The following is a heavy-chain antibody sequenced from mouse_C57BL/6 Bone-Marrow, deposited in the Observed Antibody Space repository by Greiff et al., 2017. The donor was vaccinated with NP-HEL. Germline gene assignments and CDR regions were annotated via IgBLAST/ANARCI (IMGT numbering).Heavy chain of an antibody. V-gene: IGHV14-2*01. CDR3: ARGGYYVGAMDY. Sequence: EVQLQQSGAELVKPGASVKLSCTASGFNIKDYYMHWVKQRPEQGLEWIGRIATEDGETKYATKFQGQATITADTSSNTAYLQLSSLTSEDTAVYYCARGGYYVGAMDYWGQGTSVTVSS. D-gene: IGHD2-3*01. CDR1: GFNIKDYY. J-gene: IGHJ4*01. CDR2: IATEDGET.